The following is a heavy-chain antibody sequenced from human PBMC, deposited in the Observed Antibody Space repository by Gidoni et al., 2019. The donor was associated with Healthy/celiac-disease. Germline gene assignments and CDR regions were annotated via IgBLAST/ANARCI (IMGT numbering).Heavy chain of an antibody. CDR2: IDYIGST. CDR3: ARVPGTVTNGEGRYYYYYGMDV. V-gene: IGHV4-31*03. Sequence: QVQLQESGPGLVKPSQTLSRTCTVSGGSISSGGYYWSWLRQHPGKGLGWIGYIDYIGSTYNNPALKSRVTISVDTSKNQFSLKLSSVTAADTAVYYCARVPGTVTNGEGRYYYYYGMDVWGQGTTVTVSS. J-gene: IGHJ6*02. CDR1: GGSISSGGYY. D-gene: IGHD4-17*01.